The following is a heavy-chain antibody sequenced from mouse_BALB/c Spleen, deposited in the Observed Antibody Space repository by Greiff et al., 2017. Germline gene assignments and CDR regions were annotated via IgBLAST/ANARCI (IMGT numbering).Heavy chain of an antibody. J-gene: IGHJ3*01. D-gene: IGHD2-1*01. Sequence: EVQLQQSGPGLVKPSQSLSLTCTVTGYSITSDYAWNWIRQFPGNKLEWMGYISYSGSTSYNPSLKSRISNTRDTSKNQFFLQLNSVTTEDTATYYCARGGVYGNYGFAYWGQGTLVTVSA. CDR3: ARGGVYGNYGFAY. V-gene: IGHV3-2*02. CDR2: ISYSGST. CDR1: GYSITSDYA.